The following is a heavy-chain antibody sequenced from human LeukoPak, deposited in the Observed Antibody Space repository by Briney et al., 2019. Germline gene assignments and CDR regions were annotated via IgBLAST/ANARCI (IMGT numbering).Heavy chain of an antibody. V-gene: IGHV1-46*01. CDR3: TREWPSTGYFDY. D-gene: IGHD1-1*01. Sequence: ASVKVSCKASGYTFTSYFMHWVRQAPGQGLEWMGVMNPSGDGTTFTQKFQGRVTVTRDMSTSTDFMELTSLRSEDTAVYFCTREWPSTGYFDYWGQGTLVTVSS. CDR2: MNPSGDGT. CDR1: GYTFTSYF. J-gene: IGHJ4*02.